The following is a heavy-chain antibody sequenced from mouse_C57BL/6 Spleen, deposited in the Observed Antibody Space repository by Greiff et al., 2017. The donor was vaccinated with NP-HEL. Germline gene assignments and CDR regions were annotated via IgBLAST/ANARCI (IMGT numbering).Heavy chain of an antibody. CDR3: ARSTGTGGFDY. J-gene: IGHJ2*01. V-gene: IGHV8-12*01. D-gene: IGHD4-1*01. Sequence: QVTLKVSGPGILQSSQTLSLTCSFSGFSLSTSGMGVSWIRQPSGKGLEWLAHIYWDDDKRYNPSLKSRLTISKDTSRNQVSLKITSVDTADTATYYCARSTGTGGFDYWGQGTTLTVSS. CDR1: GFSLSTSGMG. CDR2: IYWDDDK.